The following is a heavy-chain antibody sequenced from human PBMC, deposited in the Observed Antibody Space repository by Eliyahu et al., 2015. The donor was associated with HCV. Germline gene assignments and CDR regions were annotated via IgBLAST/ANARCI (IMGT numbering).Heavy chain of an antibody. D-gene: IGHD1-26*01. Sequence: QVQLVESGGXLVXPGXSLRLSCAASXXTFRXYYMRWIRQAPGKGLEXVSYISSSGSMIYXXDSVKGRFTISRDNAKNSLYLQMNSLRAEDTAVYYCAREGWDLLQYWYFDLWGRGTLVTVSS. V-gene: IGHV3-11*04. CDR2: ISSSGSMI. CDR3: AREGWDLLQYWYFDL. CDR1: XXTFRXYY. J-gene: IGHJ2*01.